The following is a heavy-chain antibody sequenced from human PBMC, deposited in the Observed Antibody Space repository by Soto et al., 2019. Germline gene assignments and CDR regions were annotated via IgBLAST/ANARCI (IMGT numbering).Heavy chain of an antibody. CDR1: GFTFSSYG. V-gene: IGHV3-33*01. J-gene: IGHJ6*02. Sequence: SGGSLRLSCAASGFTFSSYGMHWVRQAPGKGLEWVAVIWYDGSNKYYADSVKGRFTISRDNSKNTLYLQMNSLRAEDTAVYYCAREEWNGDYSYYYYYYGMDVWGQGTTVTVSS. CDR3: AREEWNGDYSYYYYYYGMDV. CDR2: IWYDGSNK. D-gene: IGHD4-17*01.